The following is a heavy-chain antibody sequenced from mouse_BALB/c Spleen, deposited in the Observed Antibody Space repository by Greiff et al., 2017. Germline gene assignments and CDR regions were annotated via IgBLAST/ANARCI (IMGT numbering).Heavy chain of an antibody. CDR1: GYSITSDYA. CDR3: ARGDYYGSSYGFAY. V-gene: IGHV3-2*02. J-gene: IGHJ3*01. D-gene: IGHD1-1*01. CDR2: ISYSGST. Sequence: EVKLVESGPGLVKPSQSLSLTCTVTGYSITSDYAWNWIRQFPGNKLEWMGYISYSGSTSYNPSLKSRISITRDTSKNQFFLQLNSVTTEDTATYYCARGDYYGSSYGFAYWGQGTLVTVSA.